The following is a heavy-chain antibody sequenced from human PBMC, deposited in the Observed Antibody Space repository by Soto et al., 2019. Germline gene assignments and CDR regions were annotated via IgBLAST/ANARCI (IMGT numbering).Heavy chain of an antibody. J-gene: IGHJ6*03. V-gene: IGHV1-18*01. D-gene: IGHD4-17*01. CDR1: GYTFTSYG. CDR2: ISAYNGNT. CDR3: ARDTTTVTTKDYYYYYMDV. Sequence: ASVKVSCKASGYTFTSYGISWVRQAPGRGLEWMGWISAYNGNTNYAQKLQGRVTMTTDTSTSTAYMELRSLRSDDTAVYYCARDTTTVTTKDYYYYYMDVWGKGTTVTVSS.